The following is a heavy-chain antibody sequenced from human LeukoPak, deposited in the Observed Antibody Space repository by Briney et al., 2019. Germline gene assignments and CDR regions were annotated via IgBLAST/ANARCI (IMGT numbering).Heavy chain of an antibody. V-gene: IGHV3-30*02. CDR3: AKDGRSGNYWNYYYYMDV. CDR1: GITFSRYG. Sequence: GGSLRLSCAASGITFSRYGMHWVRQAPGKGLEWVTFIRYDGSIKYYADSVKGRFTMSRDNSKNTLFLQMISLRADDTALYYCAKDGRSGNYWNYYYYMDVWGKGTTVIISS. D-gene: IGHD3-10*01. J-gene: IGHJ6*03. CDR2: IRYDGSIK.